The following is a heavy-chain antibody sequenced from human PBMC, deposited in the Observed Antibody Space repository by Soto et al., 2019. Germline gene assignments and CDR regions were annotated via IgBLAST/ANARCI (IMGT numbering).Heavy chain of an antibody. J-gene: IGHJ6*02. CDR3: ARSQGSSTSLEIYYYYYYGMDV. CDR2: IIPISGTA. V-gene: IGHV1-69*01. CDR1: GGTFSSYA. D-gene: IGHD2-2*01. Sequence: QVQLVQSGAEVKKPGSSVKVSCKASGGTFSSYAISWVRQAPGQGLEWMGGIIPISGTANYALKFQGRVRITAAESTGTGHMELSSLGSEDTAVYFCARSQGSSTSLEIYYYYYYGMDVWGQGTTVTVSS.